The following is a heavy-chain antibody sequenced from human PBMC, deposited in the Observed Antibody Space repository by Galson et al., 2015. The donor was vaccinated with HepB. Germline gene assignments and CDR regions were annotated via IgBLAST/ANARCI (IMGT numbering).Heavy chain of an antibody. Sequence: SLRLSCAASGFTFSSYGMHWVRQAPGKGLEWVAVISYDGSNKYYADSVKGRFTISRDNSKNTLYLQMNSLRAEDTAVYYCAKDYRGRSSTSSCWFDPWGQGTLVTVSS. CDR2: ISYDGSNK. V-gene: IGHV3-30*18. CDR1: GFTFSSYG. CDR3: AKDYRGRSSTSSCWFDP. J-gene: IGHJ5*02. D-gene: IGHD2-2*01.